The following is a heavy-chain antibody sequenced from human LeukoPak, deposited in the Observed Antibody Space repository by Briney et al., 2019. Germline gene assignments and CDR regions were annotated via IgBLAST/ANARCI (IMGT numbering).Heavy chain of an antibody. Sequence: GRSLRLSCAASGFTFSSYGMHWVRQAPGKGLEWVAVISYDGNNKFYVDSVKGRFTVSRDNFKSSLDLQMNSLRSEDTAMYYCASRYSSSWWNGFDLWGQGTMVTVSS. V-gene: IGHV3-30*03. D-gene: IGHD6-6*01. J-gene: IGHJ3*01. CDR1: GFTFSSYG. CDR3: ASRYSSSWWNGFDL. CDR2: ISYDGNNK.